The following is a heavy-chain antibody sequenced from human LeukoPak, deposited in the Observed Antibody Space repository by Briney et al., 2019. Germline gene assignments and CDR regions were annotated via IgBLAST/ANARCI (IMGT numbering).Heavy chain of an antibody. J-gene: IGHJ4*02. Sequence: ASVKVSCKASGYTLTSYGISWVRQAPGQGLEWMGWISAYNGNTNYSQKLQGRVTMTTDTSTSTAYMELRSLRSDDTAVYYCARDAVSVAGIRGDLDWGQGTLVTVSS. CDR3: ARDAVSVAGIRGDLD. V-gene: IGHV1-18*01. CDR2: ISAYNGNT. CDR1: GYTLTSYG. D-gene: IGHD6-19*01.